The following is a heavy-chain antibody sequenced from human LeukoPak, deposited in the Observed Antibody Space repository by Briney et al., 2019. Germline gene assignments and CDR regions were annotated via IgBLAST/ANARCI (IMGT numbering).Heavy chain of an antibody. J-gene: IGHJ3*02. D-gene: IGHD2-21*01. CDR1: GGSISSDNYA. Sequence: SQTLSLTCAVSGGSISSDNYAWSWIRQPPGKGLEWIGYIYHSGSTYYSPSLKSRVTISVDRSKNRFSLKLNSVTAADTAVYYCARGDWRAFDIWGQGTMVTVSS. CDR3: ARGDWRAFDI. CDR2: IYHSGST. V-gene: IGHV4-30-2*01.